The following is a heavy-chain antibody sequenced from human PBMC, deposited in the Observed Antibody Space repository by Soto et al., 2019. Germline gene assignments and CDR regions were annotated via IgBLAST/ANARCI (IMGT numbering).Heavy chain of an antibody. Sequence: GGSLRLSCAASGFTFSSYAMHWVRQAPGKGLEWVAVISYDGSNKYYADSVKGRFTISRDNSKNTLYLQMNSLRAEDTAVYYCARSYDSSGPFDYWGQGTLVTVSS. CDR2: ISYDGSNK. CDR3: ARSYDSSGPFDY. J-gene: IGHJ4*02. CDR1: GFTFSSYA. D-gene: IGHD3-22*01. V-gene: IGHV3-30-3*01.